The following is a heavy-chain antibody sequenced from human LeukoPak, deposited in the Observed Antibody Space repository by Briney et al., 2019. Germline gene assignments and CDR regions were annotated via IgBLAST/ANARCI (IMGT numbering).Heavy chain of an antibody. Sequence: GGSLRLSCAVSGFSFRSYAMTWVRQAPGKELDWVAGISGSGESTYYAVSVKGRFTISRDNSRSTLYLEMNSLRVEDTAVYYCVKDRQNYYGSGYYFDYWGQGTLVTVSS. D-gene: IGHD3-10*01. CDR1: GFSFRSYA. CDR3: VKDRQNYYGSGYYFDY. CDR2: ISGSGEST. J-gene: IGHJ4*02. V-gene: IGHV3-23*01.